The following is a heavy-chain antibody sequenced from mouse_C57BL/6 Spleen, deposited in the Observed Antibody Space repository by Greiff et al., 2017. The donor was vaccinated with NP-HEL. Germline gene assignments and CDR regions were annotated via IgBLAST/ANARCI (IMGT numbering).Heavy chain of an antibody. CDR3: ARRVIITTVPYYFDY. Sequence: VQLQQPGAELVMPGASVKLSCKASGYTFTSYWMHWVKQRPGQGLEWIGEIDPSDSYTNYNQKFKGKSTLTVDKSSSTAYMQLSSLTSEDSAVYYCARRVIITTVPYYFDYWGQGTTLTVSS. CDR1: GYTFTSYW. CDR2: IDPSDSYT. D-gene: IGHD1-1*01. V-gene: IGHV1-69*01. J-gene: IGHJ2*01.